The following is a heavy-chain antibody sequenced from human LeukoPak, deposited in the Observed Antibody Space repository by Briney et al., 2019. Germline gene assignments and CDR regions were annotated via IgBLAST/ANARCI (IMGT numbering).Heavy chain of an antibody. CDR3: ARGSYGGSGTY. D-gene: IGHD3-10*01. CDR2: IYTSGST. CDR1: GGSISSGSYY. Sequence: SETLSLTCTVSGGSISSGSYYWSWIRQPAGKGLEWIGRIYTSGSTNYNPSLKSRVTISVDTSKNQFSLKLSSVTAADTAVYYCARGSYGGSGTYWGQGTLVTVSS. J-gene: IGHJ4*02. V-gene: IGHV4-61*02.